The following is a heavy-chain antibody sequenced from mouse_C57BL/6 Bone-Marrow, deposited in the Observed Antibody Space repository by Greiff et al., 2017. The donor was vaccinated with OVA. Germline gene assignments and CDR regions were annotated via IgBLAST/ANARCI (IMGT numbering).Heavy chain of an antibody. CDR3: ARWGFHYYAMDY. J-gene: IGHJ4*01. Sequence: QVQLQQPGAELVKPGASVKLSCKASGYTFTSYWMHWVKQRPGQGLEWIGMIHPNSGSTNYNEKFKSKATLTVDKSSSTAYMQLSSLTSEDSAVYYCARWGFHYYAMDYWGRGTSVTVSS. V-gene: IGHV1-64*01. CDR1: GYTFTSYW. CDR2: IHPNSGST.